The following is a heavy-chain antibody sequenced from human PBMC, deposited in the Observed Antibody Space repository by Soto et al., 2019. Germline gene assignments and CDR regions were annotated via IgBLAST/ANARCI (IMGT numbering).Heavy chain of an antibody. D-gene: IGHD3-3*01. V-gene: IGHV1-18*01. CDR3: ARDNTGVVGVDY. J-gene: IGHJ4*02. Sequence: QVQLLQSGAEVKKPGASVKVSCKTSGYIFSSYGVNWVRQAPGQGLEWMGWITVYNGNTQYVQKFQDRVTMTTDTATSTAYMELRSLGSDDTAVYYCARDNTGVVGVDYWGQGTLVTVSS. CDR2: ITVYNGNT. CDR1: GYIFSSYG.